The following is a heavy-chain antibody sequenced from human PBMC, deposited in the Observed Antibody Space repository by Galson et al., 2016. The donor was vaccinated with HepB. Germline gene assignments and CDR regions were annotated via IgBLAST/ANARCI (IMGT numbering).Heavy chain of an antibody. CDR1: GFTFSKYA. V-gene: IGHV3-23*01. CDR2: ISGSST. D-gene: IGHD2-21*01. CDR3: ARRGLASQHIDE. Sequence: SLRLSCAASGFTFSKYAMRWVRQALGKGLEWVSAISGSSTFYADSVKGRFTISRDTANDTLLLQMTRLKVDDTAVYYCARRGLASQHIDEWGRGTLVTVSS. J-gene: IGHJ1*01.